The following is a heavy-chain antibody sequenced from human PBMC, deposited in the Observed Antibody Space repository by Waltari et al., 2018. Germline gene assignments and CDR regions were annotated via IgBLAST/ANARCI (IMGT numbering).Heavy chain of an antibody. CDR1: GLPFISYA. J-gene: IGHJ4*02. CDR3: AKAGGIAAAEFQFDF. Sequence: EVQLLESGGGLVQPGGSLRLSCAASGLPFISYAMTWVRQAPGKGLEWVSSISGPALTTFYADSVKGRFSVSRDNSKNTLYLQINGLRADDTAVYYCAKAGGIAAAEFQFDFWGRGTLVTVSS. D-gene: IGHD6-13*01. V-gene: IGHV3-23*01. CDR2: ISGPALTT.